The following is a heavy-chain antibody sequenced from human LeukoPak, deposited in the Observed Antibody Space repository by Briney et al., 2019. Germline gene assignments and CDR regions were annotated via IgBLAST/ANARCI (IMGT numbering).Heavy chain of an antibody. CDR3: AKGVEWELLPSSFDY. D-gene: IGHD1-26*01. CDR1: GLTFDDYA. J-gene: IGHJ4*02. V-gene: IGHV3-9*01. CDR2: ISWNSGSI. Sequence: GRSLRLSCAASGLTFDDYAMHWVRQAPGKGLEWVSGISWNSGSIGYADSVKGRFTISRDNAKNSLYLQMNSLGAEDTALYYCAKGVEWELLPSSFDYWGQGTLVTVSS.